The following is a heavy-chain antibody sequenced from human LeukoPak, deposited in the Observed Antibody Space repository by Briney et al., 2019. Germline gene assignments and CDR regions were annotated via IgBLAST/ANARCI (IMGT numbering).Heavy chain of an antibody. Sequence: SETLSLTCTVSGGSVSSSSYYWSWIRQPPGKGLEWIGYIYYSGSTNYNPSLKSRVTISVDTSKNQFSLKLSSVTAADTAVYYCARDTSVGYCGGDCYPGYAFDIWGQGTMVTVSS. D-gene: IGHD2-21*02. CDR1: GGSVSSSSYY. V-gene: IGHV4-61*01. CDR3: ARDTSVGYCGGDCYPGYAFDI. CDR2: IYYSGST. J-gene: IGHJ3*02.